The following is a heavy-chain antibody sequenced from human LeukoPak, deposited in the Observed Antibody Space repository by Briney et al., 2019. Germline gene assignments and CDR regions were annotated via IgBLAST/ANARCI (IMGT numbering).Heavy chain of an antibody. J-gene: IGHJ4*02. D-gene: IGHD2-15*01. V-gene: IGHV3-11*01. CDR1: GFTFSDYY. CDR3: ARVYIAEDY. CDR2: ISDSGTTI. Sequence: GGSLRLSCAAAGFTFSDYYMSWIRQAPGKGLEWISYISDSGTTIYYADSVKGRFTISRDNAKNSLYLQMNSLRAEDTAVYYCARVYIAEDYWGQGTLVTISS.